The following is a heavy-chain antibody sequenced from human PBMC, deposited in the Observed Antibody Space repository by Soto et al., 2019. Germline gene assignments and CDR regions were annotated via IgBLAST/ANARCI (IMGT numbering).Heavy chain of an antibody. CDR1: GFTFTDYW. CDR2: TESDGSVT. V-gene: IGHV3-74*01. D-gene: IGHD3-10*01. J-gene: IGHJ6*02. Sequence: EVQLVESGGSLVQPGGSLRLSCAASGFTFTDYWIHWVRQAPGKGLEWLSRTESDGSVTSHADSVKGRFTVSRDSAKNTVYLQMNNLGADDTAVYYCGRDQRDGSGTNYYALDVWGQGTTVTVSS. CDR3: GRDQRDGSGTNYYALDV.